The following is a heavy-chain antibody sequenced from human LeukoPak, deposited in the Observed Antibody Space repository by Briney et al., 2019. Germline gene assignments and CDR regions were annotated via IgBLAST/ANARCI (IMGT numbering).Heavy chain of an antibody. V-gene: IGHV1-2*02. CDR1: GYTFIGYY. Sequence: ASVKVSCKASGYTFIGYYMHWVRQAPGQGLEWMGWINPNSGGTNYAQKFQGRVTMTRDTSISTAYMELSRPRSDDTAVYYCARVPYCSSTSCTYYYYGMDVWGQGTTVTVSS. CDR3: ARVPYCSSTSCTYYYYGMDV. J-gene: IGHJ6*02. CDR2: INPNSGGT. D-gene: IGHD2-2*01.